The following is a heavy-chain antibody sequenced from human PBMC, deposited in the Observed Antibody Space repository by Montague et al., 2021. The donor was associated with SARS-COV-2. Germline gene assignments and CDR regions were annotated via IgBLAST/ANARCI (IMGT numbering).Heavy chain of an antibody. CDR1: GGSISSSNW. Sequence: SETLSLTCAVSGGSISSSNWWSWVSQPPGKGLEWIGEIHHSGSTKYNTSLKRRVTMSVDRSKNHFSLRLSSVTAADTAMYYCARGGYGGWTGYYFDYWGQGTLVTVSS. V-gene: IGHV4-4*02. D-gene: IGHD4/OR15-4a*01. J-gene: IGHJ4*02. CDR2: IHHSGST. CDR3: ARGGYGGWTGYYFDY.